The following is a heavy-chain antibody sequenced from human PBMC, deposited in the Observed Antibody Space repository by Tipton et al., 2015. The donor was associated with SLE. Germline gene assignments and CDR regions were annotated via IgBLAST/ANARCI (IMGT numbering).Heavy chain of an antibody. Sequence: SLRLSCAASGFTFDTYWMHWVRQGPGRGLMWVSRINPDGSSTTYADSVKGRFTISRDNAKDTLYLQMNSLRAEDTAVYYCARIHYYGSGSRDYWGQGTLVTVSS. CDR1: GFTFDTYW. CDR3: ARIHYYGSGSRDY. CDR2: INPDGSST. V-gene: IGHV3-74*03. J-gene: IGHJ4*02. D-gene: IGHD3-10*01.